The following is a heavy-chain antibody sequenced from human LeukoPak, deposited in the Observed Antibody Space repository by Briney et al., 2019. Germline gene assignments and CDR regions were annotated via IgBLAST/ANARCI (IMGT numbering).Heavy chain of an antibody. Sequence: GASVKVSCKASGYTFTGYYMHWVRQAPGQGLEWMGWINPNSGGTNYAQKFQGRVTMTRDTSISTAYMELSRLRSDDTAVYYCATELVRGHSYSLDYWGQGTLITVSS. D-gene: IGHD3-10*02. V-gene: IGHV1-2*02. CDR3: ATELVRGHSYSLDY. CDR1: GYTFTGYY. CDR2: INPNSGGT. J-gene: IGHJ4*02.